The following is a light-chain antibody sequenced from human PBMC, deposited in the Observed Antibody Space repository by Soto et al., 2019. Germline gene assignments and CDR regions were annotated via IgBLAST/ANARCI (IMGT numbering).Light chain of an antibody. CDR3: AAWDGSLNVYV. Sequence: QSVLTLPPSASGTPGQRVTISCSGSSSSIGSNSVNWYQQLPRTAPKVLIYTNNQRPSGVPDRFSGSKSGTSASLAISGLQSEDEADYYCAAWDGSLNVYVFGTGTKLTVL. V-gene: IGLV1-44*01. CDR2: TNN. CDR1: SSSIGSNS. J-gene: IGLJ1*01.